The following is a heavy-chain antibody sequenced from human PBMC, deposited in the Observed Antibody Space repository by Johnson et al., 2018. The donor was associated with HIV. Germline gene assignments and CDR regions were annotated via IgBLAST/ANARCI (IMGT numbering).Heavy chain of an antibody. Sequence: QVHLVESGGGLIQPGGSLRLSCAASGFTFSSYGMHWVRQAPGKGLEWAAVISYDGSDKYYADSVKGRFTISRDNSKNTLYLQMNSLRAEDTAVYYCAKGPQGIATPDAFDIWGQGTMVTVSS. J-gene: IGHJ3*02. V-gene: IGHV3-30*18. CDR3: AKGPQGIATPDAFDI. D-gene: IGHD2-21*01. CDR1: GFTFSSYG. CDR2: ISYDGSDK.